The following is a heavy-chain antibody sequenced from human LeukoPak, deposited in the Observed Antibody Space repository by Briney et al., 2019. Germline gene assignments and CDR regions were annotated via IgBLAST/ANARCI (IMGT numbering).Heavy chain of an antibody. CDR2: IKGKTDGGTT. CDR3: TTYYRPSPTRGYSYGLDAFDI. Sequence: PGGSLRLSCAASGFTFSNAWMDWVRQAPGKGLEWAGRIKGKTDGGTTDYAAPVKGRFTISRDDSKNTLYLQMNSLKTEDTAVYYCTTYYRPSPTRGYSYGLDAFDIWGQGTMVTVSS. D-gene: IGHD5-18*01. V-gene: IGHV3-15*01. CDR1: GFTFSNAW. J-gene: IGHJ3*02.